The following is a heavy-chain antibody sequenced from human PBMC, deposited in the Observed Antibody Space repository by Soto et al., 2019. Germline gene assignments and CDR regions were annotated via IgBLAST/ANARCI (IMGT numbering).Heavy chain of an antibody. V-gene: IGHV3-43*01. CDR2: ITWDGGST. D-gene: IGHD6-19*01. CDR1: GFSVDDYT. Sequence: PGGSLRLSCAASGFSVDDYTMHWVRQDPGKGLERVSLITWDGGSTYYADSVKGRFTISRDNSKNSLYLQMNSLRTEDTALYYCAKDINSSGWYSLDYWGQGTLVTVSS. CDR3: AKDINSSGWYSLDY. J-gene: IGHJ4*02.